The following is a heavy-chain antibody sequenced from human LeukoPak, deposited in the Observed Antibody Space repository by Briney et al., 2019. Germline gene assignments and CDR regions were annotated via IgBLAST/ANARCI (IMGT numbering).Heavy chain of an antibody. CDR2: IYSTGDT. V-gene: IGHV3-53*01. CDR1: EFSVSNNY. D-gene: IGHD7-27*01. CDR3: GTGTNWGY. J-gene: IGHJ4*02. Sequence: GGSLRLSCAASEFSVSNNYMTWVRQAPGKGLERVSTIYSTGDTSYADSVKGRFTISRVNSKNTLYLQMGSLRADDTAVYYCGTGTNWGYWGQGTLVTVSS.